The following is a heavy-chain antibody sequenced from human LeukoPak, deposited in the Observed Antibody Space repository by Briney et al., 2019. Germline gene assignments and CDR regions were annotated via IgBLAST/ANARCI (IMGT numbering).Heavy chain of an antibody. CDR1: GGTFSSYT. CDR2: INPNSGGT. V-gene: IGHV1-2*02. Sequence: ASVKVSGKASGGTFSSYTISWVRQATGQGLEWMGWINPNSGGTNYAQKFQGRVTMTRDTSISTAYMELSRLRSDDTAVYYCASGYCTNGVCYTGAYWGQGTLVTVSS. CDR3: ASGYCTNGVCYTGAY. D-gene: IGHD2-8*01. J-gene: IGHJ4*02.